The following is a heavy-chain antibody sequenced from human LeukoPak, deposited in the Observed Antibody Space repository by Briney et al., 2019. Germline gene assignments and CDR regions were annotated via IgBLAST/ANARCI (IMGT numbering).Heavy chain of an antibody. Sequence: AASVKVSCKTSGYTFTGYYLHWVRQAPGQGLEWMGRIDPDSGGTHYAQKFQVRVTVTRDTSITTVYMELSGLTSDDTAVYYCARVPGPYTTSRFDYWGQGTLVTVSS. CDR2: IDPDSGGT. D-gene: IGHD2-2*02. J-gene: IGHJ4*02. V-gene: IGHV1-2*02. CDR3: ARVPGPYTTSRFDY. CDR1: GYTFTGYY.